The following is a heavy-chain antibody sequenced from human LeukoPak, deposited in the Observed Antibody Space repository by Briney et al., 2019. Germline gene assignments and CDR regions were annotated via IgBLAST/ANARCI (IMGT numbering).Heavy chain of an antibody. J-gene: IGHJ6*02. Sequence: PSETLSLTCTVSGGSISSGGYYWSWIRQPPGKGLEWIGYIYHSGSIYYNPSLKSRVTISVDRSKNQFSLKLSSVTAADTAVYYCARRLEGPLCSSTSCSYYGMDVWGQGTTVTVSS. D-gene: IGHD2-2*01. CDR1: GGSISSGGYY. CDR2: IYHSGSI. V-gene: IGHV4-30-2*01. CDR3: ARRLEGPLCSSTSCSYYGMDV.